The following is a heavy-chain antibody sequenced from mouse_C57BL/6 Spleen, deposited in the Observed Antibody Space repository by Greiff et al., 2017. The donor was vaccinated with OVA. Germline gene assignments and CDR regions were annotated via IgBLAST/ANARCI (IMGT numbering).Heavy chain of an antibody. J-gene: IGHJ2*01. Sequence: DVMLVESGGGLVQPGGSLSLSCAASGFTFTDYYMSWVRQPPGKALEWLGFIRNKANGYTTEYSASVKGRFTISRDNSQSILYLQMNALRAEDSATYYCARSYYYGSSFDYWGQGTTLTVSS. D-gene: IGHD1-1*01. V-gene: IGHV7-3*01. CDR3: ARSYYYGSSFDY. CDR1: GFTFTDYY. CDR2: IRNKANGYTT.